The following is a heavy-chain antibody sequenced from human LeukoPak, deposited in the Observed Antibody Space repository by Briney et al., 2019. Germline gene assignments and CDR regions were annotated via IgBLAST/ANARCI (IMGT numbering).Heavy chain of an antibody. J-gene: IGHJ4*02. CDR2: ISGSDGST. D-gene: IGHD2/OR15-2a*01. CDR3: AKDSAKKYDDY. Sequence: GGSLRLSCAASGFNFSSYAMSWVRQAPGKGLEWVSGISGSDGSTYYADSVKGRFTISRENSQNTLYLQMNSLRAEDTAVYYCAKDSAKKYDDYWGQGTLVTVSS. V-gene: IGHV3-23*01. CDR1: GFNFSSYA.